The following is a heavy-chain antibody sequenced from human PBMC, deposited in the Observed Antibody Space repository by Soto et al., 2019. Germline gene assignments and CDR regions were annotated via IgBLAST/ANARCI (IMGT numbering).Heavy chain of an antibody. J-gene: IGHJ5*02. CDR3: ARQPYCSSTICQPFSNWFDP. D-gene: IGHD2-2*01. CDR1: GGSISSSSYY. CDR2: IYYSGST. Sequence: QLQLQESGPGLVKPSETLSLTCTVSGGSISSSSYYWGWIRQPPGKGLEWIGSIYYSGSTYYNPSLKSRVTISVDTSKNQFSLKLSSVTAADTAVYYCARQPYCSSTICQPFSNWFDPWGQGTLVTVSS. V-gene: IGHV4-39*01.